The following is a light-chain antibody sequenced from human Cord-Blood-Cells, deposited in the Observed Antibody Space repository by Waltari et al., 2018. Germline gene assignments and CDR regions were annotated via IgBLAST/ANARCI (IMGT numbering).Light chain of an antibody. Sequence: DIQLTHSPSSLSASLVDRVTITCRASQSISSYLNWYQQKPGKAPKLLIYAASSLQSGVPSRFSGSGSGTDFTLTISSLQPEDFATYYCQQSYSTPRTFGQGTKVEIK. CDR2: AAS. CDR3: QQSYSTPRT. CDR1: QSISSY. J-gene: IGKJ1*01. V-gene: IGKV1-39*01.